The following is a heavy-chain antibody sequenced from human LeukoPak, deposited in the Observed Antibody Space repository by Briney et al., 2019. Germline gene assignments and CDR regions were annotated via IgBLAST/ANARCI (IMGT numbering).Heavy chain of an antibody. CDR2: INSSGDST. CDR3: ARFAVHRRLTVAGQFGLDY. CDR1: GYIFTSYN. J-gene: IGHJ4*02. Sequence: ASVKVSCKASGYIFTSYNMYWVRQAPGQGLEWMGIINSSGDSTNYAQKFQGRVTMTRDTSTSTVYMELSSLRSEDTAVYYCARFAVHRRLTVAGQFGLDYWGQGTLVTVSS. V-gene: IGHV1-46*01. D-gene: IGHD6-19*01.